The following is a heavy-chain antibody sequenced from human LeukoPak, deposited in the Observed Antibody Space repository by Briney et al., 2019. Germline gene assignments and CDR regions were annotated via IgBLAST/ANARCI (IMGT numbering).Heavy chain of an antibody. D-gene: IGHD6-19*01. CDR3: AIIAVTNYYYYYGMDV. V-gene: IGHV1-8*01. CDR2: MNPNSGNT. J-gene: IGHJ6*02. Sequence: GASVKVSCKASGYTFTSYDINWVRQATGQGLEWMGWMNPNSGNTGYAQKFQGRVTMTRNTSISTAYMELSSLRSEDTAVYYCAIIAVTNYYYYYGMDVWGQGTTVTVSS. CDR1: GYTFTSYD.